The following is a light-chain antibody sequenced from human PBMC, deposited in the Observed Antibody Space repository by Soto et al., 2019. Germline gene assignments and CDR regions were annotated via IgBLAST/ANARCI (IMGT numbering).Light chain of an antibody. V-gene: IGLV1-51*01. CDR1: SSNIGNNY. CDR3: GTLDSSLSAYG. Sequence: QSVLTQPPSVSAAPGQKVTISCSGSSSNIGNNYVSWYQQLPGTAPKLLIYDNNKRPSGIPDRFSGSKSGTSATLVITGLQTGDEADYYCGTLDSSLSAYGFGTGTKLTVL. J-gene: IGLJ1*01. CDR2: DNN.